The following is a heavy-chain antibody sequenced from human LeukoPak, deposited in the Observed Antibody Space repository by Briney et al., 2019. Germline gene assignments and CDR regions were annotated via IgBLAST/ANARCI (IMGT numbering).Heavy chain of an antibody. D-gene: IGHD2-2*01. J-gene: IGHJ4*02. CDR3: ARGLGYCTSTTCLLPFDY. CDR1: GFTFSTYD. CDR2: ISGSGGST. V-gene: IGHV3-23*01. Sequence: PGGSLRLSCAASGFTFSTYDMTWVRQAPGKGLEWVSSISGSGGSTYYADSVKGRFTVSRDNSKNTLYLQMNSLRAEDTAMYYCARGLGYCTSTTCLLPFDYWGQGTLVTVSS.